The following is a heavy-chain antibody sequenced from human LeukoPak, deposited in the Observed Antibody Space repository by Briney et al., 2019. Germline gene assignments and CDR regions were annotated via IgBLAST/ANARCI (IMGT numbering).Heavy chain of an antibody. CDR1: GGSISSGGYS. Sequence: PSETLSLTCAVSGGSISSGGYSWSWIRQPPGEGLEWIGYIYHSGSTYYNPSLKSRVTISVDTSKNQFSLKLSSVTAADTAVYYCARDRGPYYYDSRGDAFDIWGQGTMVTVSS. V-gene: IGHV4-30-2*05. J-gene: IGHJ3*02. D-gene: IGHD3-22*01. CDR2: IYHSGST. CDR3: ARDRGPYYYDSRGDAFDI.